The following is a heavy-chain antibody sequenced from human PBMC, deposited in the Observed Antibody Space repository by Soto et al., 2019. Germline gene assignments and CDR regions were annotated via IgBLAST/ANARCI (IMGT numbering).Heavy chain of an antibody. J-gene: IGHJ6*02. CDR1: VDSVSSNSAA. V-gene: IGHV6-1*01. CDR3: ARERWGSSIFFGYYYGMDV. CDR2: TYYRSKWYN. Sequence: PSETLSLTCAISVDSVSSNSAAWNWIRQSPSRGLEWLGRTYYRSKWYNDYAVSVKSRITINPDTSKNQFSLQLNSVTPEDTAVYYCARERWGSSIFFGYYYGMDVWGQGTTVTVSS. D-gene: IGHD3-3*01.